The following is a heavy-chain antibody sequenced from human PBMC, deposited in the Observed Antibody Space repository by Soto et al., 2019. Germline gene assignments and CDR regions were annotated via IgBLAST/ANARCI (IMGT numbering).Heavy chain of an antibody. CDR1: GYSFSSYG. V-gene: IGHV1-18*01. CDR3: ARVEVGPTGDH. Sequence: QVHLVQSGAEVKKPGASVKVSCKASGYSFSSYGISWVRQAPGQGLEWMGWASAYGNNTDYAQKFQGRVTMTTDTSTSTAYMVLRSLTSDDTAMYFCARVEVGPTGDHWGQGTLVTVSS. CDR2: ASAYGNNT. J-gene: IGHJ4*02. D-gene: IGHD1-26*01.